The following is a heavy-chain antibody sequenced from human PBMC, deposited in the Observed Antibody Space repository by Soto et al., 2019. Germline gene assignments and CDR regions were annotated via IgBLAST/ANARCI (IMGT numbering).Heavy chain of an antibody. Sequence: ASVKVSCKASGYAFTIYGISWVRQAPGQGLEWMGWISAYNGNTNYAQKLQGRVTMTRDTSTSTVYMELSSLRSEDTAVYYCAVWGGSNYYYYGMDVWGQGTTVTVSS. CDR1: GYAFTIYG. J-gene: IGHJ6*02. D-gene: IGHD3-16*01. CDR3: AVWGGSNYYYYGMDV. V-gene: IGHV1-18*01. CDR2: ISAYNGNT.